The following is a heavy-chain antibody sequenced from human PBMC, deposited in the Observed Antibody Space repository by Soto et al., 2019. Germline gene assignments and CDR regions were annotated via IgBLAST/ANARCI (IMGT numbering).Heavy chain of an antibody. D-gene: IGHD3-10*01. CDR3: GRDGYYYGSGSHPRNRYGMDV. Sequence: QVQLVQSGAEVKKPGASVKVSCKASGYTFTSYGISWVRQAPGQGLEWMGWISAYNGNTNYAQKLQGRVTMTTDTSTSTAYMELRSLRSDATAVYYCGRDGYYYGSGSHPRNRYGMDVWGQGTTVTVSS. CDR1: GYTFTSYG. V-gene: IGHV1-18*01. CDR2: ISAYNGNT. J-gene: IGHJ6*02.